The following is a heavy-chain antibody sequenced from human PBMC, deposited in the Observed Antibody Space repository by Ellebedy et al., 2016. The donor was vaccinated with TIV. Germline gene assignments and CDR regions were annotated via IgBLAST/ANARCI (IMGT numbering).Heavy chain of an antibody. D-gene: IGHD1/OR15-1a*01. CDR1: GFLLTAYG. CDR3: ARGEHFGSAFDL. Sequence: GESLKISXAASGFLLTAYGTHWVRQGPGKGLEWVANIWFDGDTAYYADSVKGRFTVSRDTFNNTLYLQIDSLRVDDTGVYYCARGEHFGSAFDLWGHGTAVTVSS. J-gene: IGHJ3*01. V-gene: IGHV3-33*01. CDR2: IWFDGDTA.